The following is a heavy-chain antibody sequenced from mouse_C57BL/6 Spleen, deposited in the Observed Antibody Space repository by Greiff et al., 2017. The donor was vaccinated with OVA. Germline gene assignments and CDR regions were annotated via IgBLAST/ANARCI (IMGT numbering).Heavy chain of an antibody. J-gene: IGHJ1*03. CDR1: GYTFTSYW. CDR3: ARGTTVVRYFDV. V-gene: IGHV1-50*01. CDR2: IDPSDSYT. D-gene: IGHD1-1*01. Sequence: QVQLQQPGAELVKPGASVKLSCKASGYTFTSYWMQWVKQRPGQGLEWIGEIDPSDSYTNYNQKFKGKATLTVDTSSSTAYMQLSSLTSEDSAVYYCARGTTVVRYFDVWGTGTTVTVSS.